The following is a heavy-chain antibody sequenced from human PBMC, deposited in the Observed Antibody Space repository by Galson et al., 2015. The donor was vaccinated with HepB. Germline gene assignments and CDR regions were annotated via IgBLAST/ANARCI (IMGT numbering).Heavy chain of an antibody. J-gene: IGHJ4*02. CDR3: AKRSGQAAVSTRAFDF. CDR1: GFTFRHYG. CDR2: ISNDGSDK. Sequence: SLRLSCAVSGFTFRHYGMHWIRQAPGKGLEWVADISNDGSDKKNADSVKGRFTISRDNSRNTLYLEVNSLTTEDTAVYYCAKRSGQAAVSTRAFDFWGQGTLVTVSS. D-gene: IGHD5/OR15-5a*01. V-gene: IGHV3-30*18.